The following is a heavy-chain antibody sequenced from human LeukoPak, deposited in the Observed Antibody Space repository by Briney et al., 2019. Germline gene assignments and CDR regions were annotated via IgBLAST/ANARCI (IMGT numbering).Heavy chain of an antibody. CDR2: ISGSGGST. CDR3: AKGGYYGSGSRYFDS. V-gene: IGHV3-23*01. D-gene: IGHD3-10*01. Sequence: GGSLRLSCAASGFSFSNYAMSWVRQAPGKGLAWVSTISGSGGSTYYTDSVMGRFTISRDNSKSTLYLQVNSLRAEDAALYYCAKGGYYGSGSRYFDSWGQGTLVTVSS. J-gene: IGHJ4*02. CDR1: GFSFSNYA.